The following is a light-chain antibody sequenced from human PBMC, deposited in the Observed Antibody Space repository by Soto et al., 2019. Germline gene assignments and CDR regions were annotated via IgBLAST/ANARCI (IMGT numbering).Light chain of an antibody. CDR3: QQYDTYWT. V-gene: IGKV1-5*01. CDR1: QSITSW. Sequence: QMTQSPSTLSASVGDRVTITCRASQSITSWLAWYQQKPGKAPKLLIYDVSSLESGVPSRFNGSGSGTEFTLTISSLQPDDSATYYCQQYDTYWTFGQGTKVDIK. J-gene: IGKJ1*01. CDR2: DVS.